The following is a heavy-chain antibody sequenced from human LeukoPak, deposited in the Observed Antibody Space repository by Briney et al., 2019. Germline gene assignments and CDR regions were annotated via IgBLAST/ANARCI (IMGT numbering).Heavy chain of an antibody. CDR1: GFTFSSYA. D-gene: IGHD5-18*01. V-gene: IGHV3-74*01. CDR2: INTDGSST. Sequence: GGSLRLSCAASGFTFSSYAMSWVRQAPGKGLVWVSRINTDGSSTIYADSVKGRFTISRDNAKNTLFLQMNSLRAEDTAVYYCARQIQYGMDVWGQGTTVTVSS. J-gene: IGHJ6*02. CDR3: ARQIQYGMDV.